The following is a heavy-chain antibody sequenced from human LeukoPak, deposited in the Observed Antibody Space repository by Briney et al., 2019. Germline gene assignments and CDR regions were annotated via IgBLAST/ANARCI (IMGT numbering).Heavy chain of an antibody. CDR2: ISAYNGNT. D-gene: IGHD2-2*01. CDR3: ARGLGYQLPDY. CDR1: GYTFTSYG. V-gene: IGHV1-18*01. Sequence: ASVKVSCKASGYTFTSYGISWVRQAPGQGLECMGWISAYNGNTKYTQNIQDRVTMTTETPTSTAYMELRSLRSDDTAVYYCARGLGYQLPDYWGQGTLVTVSS. J-gene: IGHJ4*02.